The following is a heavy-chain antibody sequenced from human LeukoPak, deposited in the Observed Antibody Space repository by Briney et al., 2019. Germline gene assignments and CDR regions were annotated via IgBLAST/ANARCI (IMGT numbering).Heavy chain of an antibody. D-gene: IGHD2-2*01. CDR1: GFTFTSSA. J-gene: IGHJ4*02. V-gene: IGHV1-58*01. CDR2: IVVGSGNT. CDR3: ARTLYCSSTSCFKFDY. Sequence: ASVKVSCKASGFTFTSSAVQWVRQARGQRLEWIGWIVVGSGNTNYAQKLQGRVTMTTDTSTSTAYMELRSLRSDDTAVYYCARTLYCSSTSCFKFDYWGQGTLVTVSS.